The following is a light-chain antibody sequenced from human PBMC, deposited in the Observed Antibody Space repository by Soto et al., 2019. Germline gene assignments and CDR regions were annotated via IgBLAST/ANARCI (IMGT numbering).Light chain of an antibody. J-gene: IGKJ1*01. V-gene: IGKV1-5*03. CDR1: ENIRDF. CDR2: RAS. CDR3: QHYNSYSEA. Sequence: DIQMTQSPSSLSTSVGDRVTITCRASENIRDFVNWYQQKPGKAPKLLIYRASTLKSGVPSRFSGSGSGTEFTLTISSLQPDDFATYYCQHYNSYSEAFGQGTKVDI.